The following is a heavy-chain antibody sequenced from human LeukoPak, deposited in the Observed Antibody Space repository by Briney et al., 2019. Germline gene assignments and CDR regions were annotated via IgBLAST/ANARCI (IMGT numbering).Heavy chain of an antibody. V-gene: IGHV4-4*02. D-gene: IGHD7-27*01. CDR1: GGSISSSNW. J-gene: IGHJ1*01. CDR2: IYHSGST. CDR3: ARGTRGHYTDWGPYFQH. Sequence: PSETLSLTCAVSGGSISSSNWWSWVRQPPGKGLEWIGEIYHSGSTNYNPSLKSRVTISVDKSKNQFSLKLSSVTAADTAVYYCARGTRGHYTDWGPYFQHWGQGTLVTVSS.